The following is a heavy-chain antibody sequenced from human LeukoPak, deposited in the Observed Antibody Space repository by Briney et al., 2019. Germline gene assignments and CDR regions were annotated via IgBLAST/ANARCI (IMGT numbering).Heavy chain of an antibody. J-gene: IGHJ4*02. CDR2: INPNSGDT. CDR3: ARDYCGGDCFPNY. CDR1: GYTFTGYY. Sequence: ASVNVSCRTSGYTFTGYYVHWVRQAPGQGLEWMGRINPNSGDTNYAQKFQGRVTMTRDTSISTAYMELSRLRSDDTAVYYCARDYCGGDCFPNYWGQGTLVTVSS. V-gene: IGHV1-2*06. D-gene: IGHD2-21*02.